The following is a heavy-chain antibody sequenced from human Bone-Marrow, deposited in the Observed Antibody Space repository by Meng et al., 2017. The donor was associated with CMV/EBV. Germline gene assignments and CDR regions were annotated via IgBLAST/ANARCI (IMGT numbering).Heavy chain of an antibody. V-gene: IGHV3-20*04. Sequence: GGSLRLSCAASGFTFDDYGMSWVRQAPGKGLEWVSGINWNGGSTGYADSVKGRFTISRDNAKNSLYLQMNSLRAEDTALYYCARTLGYCSSTSCYTEYYFDYWGQGTLDTVSS. J-gene: IGHJ4*02. CDR2: INWNGGST. D-gene: IGHD2-2*02. CDR1: GFTFDDYG. CDR3: ARTLGYCSSTSCYTEYYFDY.